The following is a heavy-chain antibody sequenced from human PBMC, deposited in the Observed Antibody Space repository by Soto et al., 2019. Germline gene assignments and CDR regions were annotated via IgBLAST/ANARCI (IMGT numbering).Heavy chain of an antibody. V-gene: IGHV3-23*01. CDR1: GFTFSSYA. Sequence: GGSLRLSCAASGFTFSSYAMSWVRQAPGKGLEWVSAISGSGGSTYYADSVKGRFTISRDNSKNTLYLQMNSLRAEDTAVYYCAKDGGPSYYDFWSGYSDYWGQGTLVTVSS. D-gene: IGHD3-3*01. CDR2: ISGSGGST. J-gene: IGHJ4*02. CDR3: AKDGGPSYYDFWSGYSDY.